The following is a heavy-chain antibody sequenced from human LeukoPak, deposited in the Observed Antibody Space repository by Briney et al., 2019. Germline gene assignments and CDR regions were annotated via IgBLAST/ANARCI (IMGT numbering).Heavy chain of an antibody. Sequence: GGSLRLSCAASGFTVSSNYMSWVRQAPGKGLEWVSVIYSGGSTYYSDSVKGRFTISRDNSKNTLYLQMNSLRAEDTAVYYCAREGAAAAFDPWGQGTLVTVSS. D-gene: IGHD6-25*01. J-gene: IGHJ5*02. CDR2: IYSGGST. CDR1: GFTVSSNY. V-gene: IGHV3-53*01. CDR3: AREGAAAAFDP.